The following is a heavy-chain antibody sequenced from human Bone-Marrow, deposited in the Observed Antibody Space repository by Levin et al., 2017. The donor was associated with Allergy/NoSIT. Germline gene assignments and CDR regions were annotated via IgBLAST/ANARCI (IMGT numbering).Heavy chain of an antibody. J-gene: IGHJ6*02. CDR2: IWYDGSNE. CDR1: GFTFTTYA. D-gene: IGHD3-22*01. Sequence: GGSLRLSCATSGFTFTTYAMHWVRQAPGKGLEWMAVIWYDGSNEYYADSVRGRFTISRDNSKNTLYLQMNSLRAEDTAVYFCARDSVEVVEPAPDDNNQPSLLMDVWGQGTAVIVSS. V-gene: IGHV3-33*01. CDR3: ARDSVEVVEPAPDDNNQPSLLMDV.